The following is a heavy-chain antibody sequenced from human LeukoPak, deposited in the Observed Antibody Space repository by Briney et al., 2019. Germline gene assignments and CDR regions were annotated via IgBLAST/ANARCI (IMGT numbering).Heavy chain of an antibody. J-gene: IGHJ4*02. CDR3: ARDRSSSDY. D-gene: IGHD6-13*01. Sequence: VSVKVSXKASGYSFTNYGISWVRQAPGQGLEWMGWISAYNGNTDYAQNFQGRVTMTTDTSTSTAYMELRSLRSDDTAVYYCARDRSSSDYWGQGTLVTVSS. CDR2: ISAYNGNT. V-gene: IGHV1-18*01. CDR1: GYSFTNYG.